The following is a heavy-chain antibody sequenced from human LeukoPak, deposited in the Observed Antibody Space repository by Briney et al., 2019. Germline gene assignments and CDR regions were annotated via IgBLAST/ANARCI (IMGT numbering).Heavy chain of an antibody. CDR2: INWIGGST. D-gene: IGHD2-2*01. V-gene: IGHV3-20*04. Sequence: GGSLRLSCTASGFVFGELGVSYARQVTGKGLEWVSGINWIGGSTGCADPLRSRFTISRDNAKNSLYLQMDSLRAEDTALYYCAKAPITSPFYFDYWGQGTLVTVSS. CDR1: GFVFGELG. CDR3: AKAPITSPFYFDY. J-gene: IGHJ4*02.